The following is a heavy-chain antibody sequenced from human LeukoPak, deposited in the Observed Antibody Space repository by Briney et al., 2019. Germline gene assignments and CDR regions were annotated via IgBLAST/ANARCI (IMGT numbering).Heavy chain of an antibody. CDR3: ATSSPVYSSSWYGEEFDY. CDR1: GYTLTELS. J-gene: IGHJ4*02. V-gene: IGHV1-24*01. CDR2: FDPEDGET. Sequence: ASVKVSCKVSGYTLTELSMHWVRQAPGKGLEWMGGFDPEDGETIYAQKFQGRVTMTEDTSTDTAYMELSSLRSDDTAVYYCATSSPVYSSSWYGEEFDYWGQGTLVTVSS. D-gene: IGHD6-13*01.